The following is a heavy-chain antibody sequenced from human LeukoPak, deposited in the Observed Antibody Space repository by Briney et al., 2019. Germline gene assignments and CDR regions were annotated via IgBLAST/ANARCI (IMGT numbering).Heavy chain of an antibody. Sequence: PSETLSLTCTVSGRSMTSGGYFWSWIRRHPVKGLEWIGYISNTGSTYYIPSLKSRVTMSLATSKNQFSRTLCSVTVPDTLVYHCTREHRVYCGGGNCGTVNWFDPWGQGTRVTVSS. D-gene: IGHD2-15*01. V-gene: IGHV4-31*03. J-gene: IGHJ5*02. CDR3: TREHRVYCGGGNCGTVNWFDP. CDR2: ISNTGST. CDR1: GRSMTSGGYF.